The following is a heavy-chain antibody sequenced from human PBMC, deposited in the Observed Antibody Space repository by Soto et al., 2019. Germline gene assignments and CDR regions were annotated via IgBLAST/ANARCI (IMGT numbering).Heavy chain of an antibody. J-gene: IGHJ5*02. CDR1: GGSISSDY. CDR3: ARTTWSMVRGVMGWFDP. V-gene: IGHV4-59*01. D-gene: IGHD3-10*01. CDR2: IYYTGNT. Sequence: SETLSLTCTVSGGSISSDYWSWIRQPPGKGLEWIGYIYYTGNTNYNPSLKSRVTISIDTSKNQFSLNLSSVTAADTAVYYCARTTWSMVRGVMGWFDPWGQGTLVTVSS.